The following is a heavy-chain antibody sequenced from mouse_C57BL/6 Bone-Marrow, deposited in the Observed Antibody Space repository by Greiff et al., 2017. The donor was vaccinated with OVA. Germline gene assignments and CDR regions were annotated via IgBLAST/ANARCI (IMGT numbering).Heavy chain of an antibody. J-gene: IGHJ1*03. D-gene: IGHD1-1*01. CDR3: ARRITTVVANFDV. CDR2: INPSNGGT. Sequence: VKLQQPGTELVKPGASVKLSCKASGYTFTSYWMHWVKQRPGQGLEWIGNINPSNGGTNYNEKFKSKATLTVDKSSSTAYMQLSSLTSEDSAVYYCARRITTVVANFDVWGTGTTVTVSS. CDR1: GYTFTSYW. V-gene: IGHV1-53*01.